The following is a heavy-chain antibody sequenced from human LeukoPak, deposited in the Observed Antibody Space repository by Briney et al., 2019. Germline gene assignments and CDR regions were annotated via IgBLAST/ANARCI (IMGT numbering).Heavy chain of an antibody. CDR3: ARSLSSPRRDYYYYYMDV. D-gene: IGHD6-6*01. J-gene: IGHJ6*03. V-gene: IGHV4-59*01. CDR2: IYYSGST. CDR1: GGSISSYY. Sequence: PSETLSLTCTVSGGSISSYYWSWIRQPPGKGLEWIGYIYYSGSTNYNPSLKSRVTISVDTSKNQFSLKPSSVTAADTAVYYCARSLSSPRRDYYYYYMDVWGKGTTVTVSS.